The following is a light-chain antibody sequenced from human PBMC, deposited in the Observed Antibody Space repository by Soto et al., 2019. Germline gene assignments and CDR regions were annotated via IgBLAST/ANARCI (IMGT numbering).Light chain of an antibody. Sequence: EIVMTQSPATLSVSPGERATLSCRASQNINSHLDWYHHKPGQAPRLLIYGASTRATGIPARFSGSGSGTEFTLTISSLQSEDFAVYYCQQYNNWPLMYTFGQGTKLEIK. CDR1: QNINSH. J-gene: IGKJ2*01. V-gene: IGKV3-15*01. CDR2: GAS. CDR3: QQYNNWPLMYT.